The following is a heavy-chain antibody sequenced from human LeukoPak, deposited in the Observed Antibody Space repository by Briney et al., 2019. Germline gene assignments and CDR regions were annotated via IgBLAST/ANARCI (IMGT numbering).Heavy chain of an antibody. D-gene: IGHD3-10*01. CDR3: ARDRGFGQADV. CDR2: IKQDGGEK. CDR1: GFTFSGYC. Sequence: GGSLRLSCAASGFTFSGYCMSWLRQAPGKGLEWVANIKQDGGEKYYVDSVKGRFTIYRDNAKNSLYLQMNSLRAEDTAVYYCARDRGFGQADVWGKGTTVTVSS. J-gene: IGHJ6*03. V-gene: IGHV3-7*01.